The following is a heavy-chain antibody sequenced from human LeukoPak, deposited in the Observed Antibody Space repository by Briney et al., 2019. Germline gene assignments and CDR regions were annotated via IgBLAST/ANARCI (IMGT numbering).Heavy chain of an antibody. V-gene: IGHV3-7*01. J-gene: IGHJ4*02. Sequence: GGSLRLSCAASGFDFPNYWMSWVRQAPGKGLEWVANIKDDGSGNYYVDSVKGRFTISRDNAKNSLYLQMNSLTDEDTAVCYCARGGSFDISRRFDHWGQGALVTVSS. D-gene: IGHD6-13*01. CDR3: ARGGSFDISRRFDH. CDR1: GFDFPNYW. CDR2: IKDDGSGN.